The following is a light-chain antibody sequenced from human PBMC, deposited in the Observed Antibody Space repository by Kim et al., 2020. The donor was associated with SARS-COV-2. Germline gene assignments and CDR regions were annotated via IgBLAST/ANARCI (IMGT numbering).Light chain of an antibody. CDR1: SSNIGSNT. Sequence: SELTQPPSASGTPGQRVTISCSGSSSNIGSNTVNWYQQLPGTAPKLLIYSNNQRPSGVPDRFSGSKSGTSASLAISGLQSEDEADYYCAAWDDSLNYVF. CDR3: AAWDDSLNYV. CDR2: SNN. V-gene: IGLV1-44*01. J-gene: IGLJ1*01.